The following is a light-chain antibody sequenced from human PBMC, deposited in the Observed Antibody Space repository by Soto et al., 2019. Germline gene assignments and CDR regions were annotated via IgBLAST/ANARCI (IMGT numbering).Light chain of an antibody. CDR2: STS. Sequence: EIVLTQSPGTLSLSPGERATLSCRASQSVSSSYLAWYQQKTGQAPRLLIYSTSSRATGIPDRFSGSGSGTDFTLTISRLEPEDFAVYYCQQRNNWPPTFGGGTKVDI. J-gene: IGKJ4*01. V-gene: IGKV3D-20*02. CDR3: QQRNNWPPT. CDR1: QSVSSSY.